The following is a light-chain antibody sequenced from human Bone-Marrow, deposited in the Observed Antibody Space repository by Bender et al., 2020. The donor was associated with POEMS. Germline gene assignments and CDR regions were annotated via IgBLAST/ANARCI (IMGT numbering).Light chain of an antibody. CDR2: LYSDGDS. Sequence: QVVVTQSPSASASLGASVKLTCTLSSGHSGYSIAWDQHQPGKGPRYLMRLYSDGDSTKGDEIPDRFSGSSSGDERYLTISSLHFDDEADYYCQTWGTGYRVFGGGTKLTVL. J-gene: IGLJ3*02. CDR1: SGHSGYS. V-gene: IGLV4-69*01. CDR3: QTWGTGYRV.